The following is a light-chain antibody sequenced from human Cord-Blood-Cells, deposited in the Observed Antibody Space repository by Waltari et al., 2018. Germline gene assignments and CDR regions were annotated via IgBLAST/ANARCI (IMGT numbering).Light chain of an antibody. CDR3: QQYYSYPQT. J-gene: IGKJ1*01. Sequence: AIRLTQSPSSVSASTGDRVTITCRASPGIRSYLAWYQQKPGKAPKLLIYAASTLQSGVPSRFSGSGSGTDFTLTISCLQSEDFATYYCQQYYSYPQTFGQGTKVEIK. CDR2: AAS. CDR1: PGIRSY. V-gene: IGKV1-8*01.